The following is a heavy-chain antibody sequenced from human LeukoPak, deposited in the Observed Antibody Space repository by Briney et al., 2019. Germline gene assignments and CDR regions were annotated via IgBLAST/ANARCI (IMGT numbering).Heavy chain of an antibody. Sequence: GASVKVSCKASGYSFTGHYMHWVRQAPGQGLEWMGWINPNSGGTNYAQKFQGRVTMTRDTSISTAYMELSRLRSDDTAVYYCARVRSGYYWRYYYYMDVWGKGTTVTVSS. CDR3: ARVRSGYYWRYYYYMDV. J-gene: IGHJ6*03. CDR1: GYSFTGHY. V-gene: IGHV1-2*02. D-gene: IGHD3-3*01. CDR2: INPNSGGT.